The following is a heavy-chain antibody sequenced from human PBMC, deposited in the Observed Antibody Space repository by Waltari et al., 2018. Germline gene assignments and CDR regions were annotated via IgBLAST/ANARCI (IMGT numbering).Heavy chain of an antibody. CDR1: GFTFSSYG. J-gene: IGHJ6*02. CDR3: AKDQEADRYSPYGMDV. V-gene: IGHV3-30*18. CDR2: ISHDGSNK. Sequence: QVQLVESGGGVVQPGRSLRLSCAASGFTFSSYGIHWVRQAPGKVVKWVAVISHDGSNKYYVYSVKGRFTVSRDNSHNTVYLQLNSLRIEDTAVYYCAKDQEADRYSPYGMDVWGQGTTVSVS. D-gene: IGHD5-12*01.